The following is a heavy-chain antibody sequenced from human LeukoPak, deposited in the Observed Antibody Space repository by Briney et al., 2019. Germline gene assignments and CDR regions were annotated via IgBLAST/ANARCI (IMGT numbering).Heavy chain of an antibody. CDR1: GFSLSTSGVG. D-gene: IGHD1-26*01. V-gene: IGHV2-5*01. J-gene: IGHJ4*02. CDR2: IYWNDDK. Sequence: SGPTLVNPTQTLTLTCTFSGFSLSTSGVGVGWIRQPPGKALEWLALIYWNDDKRYSPSLKSRLTITKDTSKNQVVLTMTNMDPVDTATYYCAHRSQVLAGATALYFFDYWGQGALVTVSS. CDR3: AHRSQVLAGATALYFFDY.